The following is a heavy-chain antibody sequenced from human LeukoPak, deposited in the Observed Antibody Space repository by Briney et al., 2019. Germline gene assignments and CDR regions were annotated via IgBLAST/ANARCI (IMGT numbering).Heavy chain of an antibody. Sequence: GGSLRLSCAASGFNFSSYGMHWVRQAPGEGLEWVTSIWFDGSNIHYADSVKGRVIISRDNSKSALYLQMNSLRAEDTAIYYCARDSLPMAVTGPFDHWGQGALVTVSS. CDR2: IWFDGSNI. CDR3: ARDSLPMAVTGPFDH. D-gene: IGHD6-19*01. CDR1: GFNFSSYG. J-gene: IGHJ4*02. V-gene: IGHV3-33*01.